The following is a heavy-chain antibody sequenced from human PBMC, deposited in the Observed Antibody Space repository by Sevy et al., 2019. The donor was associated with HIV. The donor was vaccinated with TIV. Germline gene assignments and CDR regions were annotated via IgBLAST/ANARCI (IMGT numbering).Heavy chain of an antibody. CDR3: TTGLRITIFGVVITPPHYYGMDV. CDR2: IKSKTDGGTT. J-gene: IGHJ6*02. CDR1: GFTFSNAW. Sequence: GESLKISCAASGFTFSNAWMSWVRQAPGKGLEWVGRIKSKTDGGTTDYAAPVKGRFTISRDDSKNTLYLQMNSLKTEDTAVYYCTTGLRITIFGVVITPPHYYGMDVWGQGTMVTVSS. V-gene: IGHV3-15*01. D-gene: IGHD3-3*01.